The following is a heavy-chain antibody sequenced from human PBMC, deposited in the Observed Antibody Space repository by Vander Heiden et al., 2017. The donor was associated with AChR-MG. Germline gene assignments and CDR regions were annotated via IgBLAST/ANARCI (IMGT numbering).Heavy chain of an antibody. J-gene: IGHJ5*02. D-gene: IGHD1-26*01. V-gene: IGHV4-31*03. CDR2: IYYSGST. CDR1: GGSIRSGGYY. CDR3: ARTYSGSYYPNWFDP. Sequence: QVQLQESGPGLVKPSQTLSLPCTVPGGSIRSGGYYWSWIRQHPGKGLEWIGYIYYSGSTYYNPSLKSRVTISVDTSKNQFSLKLSSVTAADTAVYYCARTYSGSYYPNWFDPWGQGTLVTVSS.